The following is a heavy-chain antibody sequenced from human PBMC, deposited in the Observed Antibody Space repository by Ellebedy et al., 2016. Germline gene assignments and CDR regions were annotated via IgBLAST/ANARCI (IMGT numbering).Heavy chain of an antibody. CDR3: ARLPRDGYKPTIDY. V-gene: IGHV4-39*01. CDR2: IYYSGST. CDR1: GGSISSSSYY. J-gene: IGHJ4*02. Sequence: SETLSLTXTVSGGSISSSSYYWGWIRQPPGKGLEWIGSIYYSGSTYYNPSLKSRVTISVDTSKNQFSLKLSSVTAADTAVYYCARLPRDGYKPTIDYWGQGTLVTVSS. D-gene: IGHD5-24*01.